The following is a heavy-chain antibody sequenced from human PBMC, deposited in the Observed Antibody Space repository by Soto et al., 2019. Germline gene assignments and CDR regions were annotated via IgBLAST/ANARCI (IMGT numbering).Heavy chain of an antibody. V-gene: IGHV1-3*01. CDR3: ASSFTVPAVIVY. CDR2: INAGNGNT. CDR1: GYTFTSYA. J-gene: IGHJ4*02. D-gene: IGHD2-2*02. Sequence: QVQLVQSGAEVKKPGASVKVSCKASGYTFTSYAMHWVRQAPGQRLEWMGWINAGNGNTKYSQKFQGRVTITRDTSASTAYMELSSLRSEDTAVYYCASSFTVPAVIVYWGQGTLVTVSS.